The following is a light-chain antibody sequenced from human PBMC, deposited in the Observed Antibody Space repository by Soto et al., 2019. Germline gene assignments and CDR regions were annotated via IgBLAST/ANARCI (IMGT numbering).Light chain of an antibody. CDR1: SSDVGAYDF. Sequence: QSALTQPPSASGSPGQSVTISCTGTSSDVGAYDFVSWYQHHPGKAPKLMIYEVTKRPSGVPDRFSGSKSGNTASLTVSGLHAEDEADYYCTSHAGNYNFPYVFGTGTKLTVL. CDR3: TSHAGNYNFPYV. CDR2: EVT. J-gene: IGLJ1*01. V-gene: IGLV2-8*01.